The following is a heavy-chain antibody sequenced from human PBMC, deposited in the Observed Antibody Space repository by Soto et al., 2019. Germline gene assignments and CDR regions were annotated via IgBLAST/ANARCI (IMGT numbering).Heavy chain of an antibody. CDR3: SGLPGQAFDI. V-gene: IGHV1-69*13. D-gene: IGHD3-10*01. CDR1: GGTFSGYA. Sequence: SVKVSCTASGGTFSGYAIPWVRQAPGQGLEWMGGLIPIFGTANYAQKFQGRVTITADECTSTAYKELSSLRSEDTDEYYWSGLPGQAFDIWGHETMVTVSS. J-gene: IGHJ3*02. CDR2: LIPIFGTA.